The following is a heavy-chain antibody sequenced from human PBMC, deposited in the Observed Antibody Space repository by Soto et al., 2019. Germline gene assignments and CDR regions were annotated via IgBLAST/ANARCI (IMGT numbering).Heavy chain of an antibody. CDR1: GFTFSSYG. J-gene: IGHJ6*02. D-gene: IGHD6-19*01. Sequence: GSLRLSCAASGFTFSSYGMHWVRQAPGKGLEWVAVISYDGSNKYYADSVKCRFTISRDNSKNTLYLQMTSLRAEDTAVYYCAKDYFSGYSSGLYFLMYYYYYVMDVWGQGTTVTVSS. CDR3: AKDYFSGYSSGLYFLMYYYYYVMDV. CDR2: ISYDGSNK. V-gene: IGHV3-30*18.